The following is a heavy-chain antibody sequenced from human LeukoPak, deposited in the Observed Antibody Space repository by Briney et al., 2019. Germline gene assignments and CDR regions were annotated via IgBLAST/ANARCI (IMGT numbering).Heavy chain of an antibody. CDR3: ARVSDYGSGSHYSGCFDY. D-gene: IGHD3-10*01. Sequence: ASVKVSCKASGYTFTSYAMHWVRQAPGQRLEWMGWINAGNGNTKYSQKFQGRVTITRDTSASTAYMELSSLRSEDTAVYYCARVSDYGSGSHYSGCFDYWGQGTLVTVSS. J-gene: IGHJ4*02. CDR1: GYTFTSYA. V-gene: IGHV1-3*01. CDR2: INAGNGNT.